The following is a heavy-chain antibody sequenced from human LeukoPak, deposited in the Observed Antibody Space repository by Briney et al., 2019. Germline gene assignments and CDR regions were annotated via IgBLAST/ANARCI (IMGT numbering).Heavy chain of an antibody. V-gene: IGHV1-46*01. CDR3: ARDSGYDFWSGYEA. CDR2: INPSDGST. CDR1: GSSFTNYY. Sequence: ASVTVSLKSSGSSFTNYYMHWVRQPPAQGQERVGIINPSDGSTSHAQKFEGRVSMSRDTSTSTDYMELRSLRSDDTAVYYCARDSGYDFWSGYEAWGKGTTVTVSS. J-gene: IGHJ6*04. D-gene: IGHD3-3*01.